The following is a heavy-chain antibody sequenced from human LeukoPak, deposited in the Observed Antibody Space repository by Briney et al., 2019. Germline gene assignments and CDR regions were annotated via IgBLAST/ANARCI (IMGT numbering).Heavy chain of an antibody. Sequence: SETLSLTRAVYGGSFSGYYWSWIRQPPGKGLEWIGEINHSGSTNYNPSLKSRVTISVDTSKNQFSLKLSSVTAADTAVYYCARDADYDFWSGYLSGYFQHWGQGTLVTVSS. J-gene: IGHJ1*01. V-gene: IGHV4-34*01. D-gene: IGHD3-3*01. CDR2: INHSGST. CDR1: GGSFSGYY. CDR3: ARDADYDFWSGYLSGYFQH.